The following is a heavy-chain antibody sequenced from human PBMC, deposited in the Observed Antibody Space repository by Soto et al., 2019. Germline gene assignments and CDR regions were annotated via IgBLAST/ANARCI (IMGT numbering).Heavy chain of an antibody. CDR1: GGSISGSNYY. Sequence: SETLSLTCTVCGGSISGSNYYWGWIRQPPGKGLEWIGSIYYSGSTYYNPSLKSRVTISVDTSMNQFSLKLSSVTAADTAVYYCAPWDSYGDYFDYWGQGTLVTVSS. CDR2: IYYSGST. D-gene: IGHD5-18*01. V-gene: IGHV4-39*01. CDR3: APWDSYGDYFDY. J-gene: IGHJ4*02.